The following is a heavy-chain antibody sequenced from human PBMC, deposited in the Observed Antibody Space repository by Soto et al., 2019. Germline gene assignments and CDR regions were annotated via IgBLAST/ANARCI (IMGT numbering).Heavy chain of an antibody. V-gene: IGHV5-10-1*01. CDR3: AGHRHPEAPFTVVTKFRLSY. CDR2: IDPSDSYT. Sequence: PGESLKISCETSGYSFTNFWISWVRQMPGQGLEWMGRIDPSDSYTNYSTSFQGPVTFSADESINTAYHNWSSLKASDTYMYFCAGHRHPEAPFTVVTKFRLSYWAQGSLVTASS. D-gene: IGHD2-2*01. CDR1: GYSFTNFW. J-gene: IGHJ4*02.